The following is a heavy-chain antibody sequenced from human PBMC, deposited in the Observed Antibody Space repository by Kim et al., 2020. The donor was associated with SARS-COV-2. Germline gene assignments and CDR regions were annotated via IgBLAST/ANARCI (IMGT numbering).Heavy chain of an antibody. V-gene: IGHV3-21*01. CDR2: ISSSSSYI. J-gene: IGHJ4*02. Sequence: GGSLRLSCAASGFTFSSYSMNWVRQAPGKGLEWVSSISSSSSYIYYADSVKGRFTISRDNAKNSLYLQMNSLRAEDTAVYYCARDRQGWELHIDYWGQGTLVTVSS. D-gene: IGHD1-26*01. CDR1: GFTFSSYS. CDR3: ARDRQGWELHIDY.